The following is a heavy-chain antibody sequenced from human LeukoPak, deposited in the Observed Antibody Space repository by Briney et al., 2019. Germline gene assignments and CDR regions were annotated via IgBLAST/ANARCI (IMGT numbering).Heavy chain of an antibody. D-gene: IGHD5-24*01. CDR3: AAEMATITGWYFDL. Sequence: SETLSLTCTVSGGSISNSYYWSWIRQPPGKGLEWIGYIYYSGSTNYNPSLKSRVTISVDTSKNQFSLKLTSVTAADTAVYYCAAEMATITGWYFDLWGRGTLVTVSS. CDR1: GGSISNSYY. CDR2: IYYSGST. J-gene: IGHJ2*01. V-gene: IGHV4-59*01.